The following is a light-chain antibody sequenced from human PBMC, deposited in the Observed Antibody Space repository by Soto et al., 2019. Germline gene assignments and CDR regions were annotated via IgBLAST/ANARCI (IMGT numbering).Light chain of an antibody. CDR3: AAWDDSLNGYV. J-gene: IGLJ1*01. CDR2: SNN. V-gene: IGLV1-44*01. Sequence: QSVLTQPPSASETPGQRVTISCSGSSSNIGGNTVNWYQQLPGTAPKLLIDSNNQRPSGVPDRFSGSKSGTSASLAISGLQSEDEADYYCAAWDDSLNGYVFGTGTKLTVL. CDR1: SSNIGGNT.